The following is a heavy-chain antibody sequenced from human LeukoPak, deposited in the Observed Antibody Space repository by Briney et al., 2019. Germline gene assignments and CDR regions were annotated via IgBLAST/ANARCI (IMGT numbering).Heavy chain of an antibody. CDR3: ARDRLRSFDY. D-gene: IGHD2-15*01. V-gene: IGHV4-30-4*01. Sequence: PSETLSLTCTVSGGSISSGDYYWSWIRQSPGKGLEWIGYIYDSGSTDYNPSLKSRVTISVDTSKNQFSLKLSSVTAADTAMYYCARDRLRSFDYWGQGTLVTVSS. CDR1: GGSISSGDYY. J-gene: IGHJ4*02. CDR2: IYDSGST.